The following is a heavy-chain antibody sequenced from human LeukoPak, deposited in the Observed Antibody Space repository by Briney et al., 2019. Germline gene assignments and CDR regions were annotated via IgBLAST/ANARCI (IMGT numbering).Heavy chain of an antibody. CDR3: ARLLVDYYYYMDV. J-gene: IGHJ6*03. D-gene: IGHD2/OR15-2a*01. CDR1: GGSISSYY. CDR2: IYYSGST. Sequence: SETLSLTCTVSGGSISSYYWSWIRQPPGKELEWIGSIYYSGSTYYNPSLKSRVTISVDTSKNQFSLKLSSVTAADTAVYYCARLLVDYYYYMDVWGKGTTVTVSS. V-gene: IGHV4-59*05.